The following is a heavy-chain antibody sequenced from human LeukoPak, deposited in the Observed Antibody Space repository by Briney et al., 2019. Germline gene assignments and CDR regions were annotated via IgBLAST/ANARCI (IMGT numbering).Heavy chain of an antibody. CDR3: ARLLSFDILTGYYPPYGMDV. CDR1: GGSISSYY. Sequence: PSETLSLTCTVSGGSISSYYWSWIRQPPGKGLEWIWYIYYSGSTNYNPSLKSRVTISVDTSKNQFSLKLSSVTAADTAVYYCARLLSFDILTGYYPPYGMDVWGQGTTVTVSS. V-gene: IGHV4-59*08. D-gene: IGHD3-9*01. CDR2: IYYSGST. J-gene: IGHJ6*02.